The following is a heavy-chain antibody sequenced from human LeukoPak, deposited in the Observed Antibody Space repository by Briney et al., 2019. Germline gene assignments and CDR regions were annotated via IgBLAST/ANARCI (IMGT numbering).Heavy chain of an antibody. V-gene: IGHV3-23*01. Sequence: GGSLRLSCAASGFTFSSYAMSWVRQAPGKGLEWVSAISGSGGSTYYADSVKGRFTISRDNPKNTLYLQMNSLRAEDTAVYYCAKVGEEWLVPYYFDYWGQGTLVTVSS. CDR3: AKVGEEWLVPYYFDY. D-gene: IGHD6-19*01. CDR2: ISGSGGST. J-gene: IGHJ4*02. CDR1: GFTFSSYA.